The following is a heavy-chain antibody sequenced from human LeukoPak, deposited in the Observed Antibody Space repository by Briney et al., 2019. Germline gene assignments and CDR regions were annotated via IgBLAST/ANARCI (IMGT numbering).Heavy chain of an antibody. Sequence: SETLSLTCAVSGYCISSGYYWGWIRQPPGKGLEWIGSIYHSGSTYYNPSLKSRVTISVDTSKNQFSLKLSSVTAADTAVYYCARVGTVAGYYFDYWGQGTLVTVSS. J-gene: IGHJ4*02. CDR2: IYHSGST. D-gene: IGHD6-19*01. CDR3: ARVGTVAGYYFDY. V-gene: IGHV4-38-2*01. CDR1: GYCISSGYY.